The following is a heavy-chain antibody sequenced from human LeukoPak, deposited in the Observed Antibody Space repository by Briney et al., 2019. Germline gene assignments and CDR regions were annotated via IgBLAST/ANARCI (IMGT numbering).Heavy chain of an antibody. J-gene: IGHJ3*02. Sequence: SETLSLTCAVYGGSFSGYYWSWIRQPPGKGLEWIGEINHSGSTNYNPSLKSRVTISVDTSKNQFSLKLSSVTAADTAVYYCARGGPYGGYYYGDAFDIWGQGTMVTVSS. V-gene: IGHV4-34*01. CDR3: ARGGPYGGYYYGDAFDI. D-gene: IGHD3-22*01. CDR2: INHSGST. CDR1: GGSFSGYY.